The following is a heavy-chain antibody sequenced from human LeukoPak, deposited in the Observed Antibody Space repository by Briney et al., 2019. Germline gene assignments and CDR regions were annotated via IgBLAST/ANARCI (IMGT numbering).Heavy chain of an antibody. CDR1: GYTFTGYY. J-gene: IGHJ5*02. V-gene: IGHV1-2*06. CDR3: ARDDALTGGNWFDP. CDR2: INPNSGGT. D-gene: IGHD3-9*01. Sequence: ASVKVSCKASGYTFTGYYMHWVRQAPGQGLERMGRINPNSGGTNYAQKFQGRVTMTRDTSISTAYMELSRLRSDDTAVYYCARDDALTGGNWFDPWGQGTLVTVSS.